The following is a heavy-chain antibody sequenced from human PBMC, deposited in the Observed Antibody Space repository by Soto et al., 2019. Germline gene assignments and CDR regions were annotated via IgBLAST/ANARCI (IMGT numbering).Heavy chain of an antibody. D-gene: IGHD4-4*01. V-gene: IGHV1-46*01. CDR2: INPTSGGT. CDR1: GYTFTSYY. J-gene: IGHJ3*02. Sequence: QVQLVQSGAEVKKPGASVKVSCKASGYTFTSYYMHWVRQAPGQGFEWMGIINPTSGGTHYAQKFQGRVTMTRDTSTSTVYMELSSLRSEDTAVYYCARGMTTVTSDAFDIWGQGTMVTVSS. CDR3: ARGMTTVTSDAFDI.